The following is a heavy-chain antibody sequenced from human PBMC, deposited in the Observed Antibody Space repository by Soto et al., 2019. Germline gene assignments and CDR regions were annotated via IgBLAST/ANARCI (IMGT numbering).Heavy chain of an antibody. V-gene: IGHV3-21*01. Sequence: GGSLRLSCAASGFTFSSYSMNWVRQAPGKGLEWVSSISSSSSYIYYADSVKGRFTISRDNAKNSLYLQMNSLRAEDTAVYYCARKWPDPGAFDIWGQGTMVTVSS. J-gene: IGHJ3*02. CDR3: ARKWPDPGAFDI. CDR2: ISSSSSYI. CDR1: GFTFSSYS. D-gene: IGHD5-12*01.